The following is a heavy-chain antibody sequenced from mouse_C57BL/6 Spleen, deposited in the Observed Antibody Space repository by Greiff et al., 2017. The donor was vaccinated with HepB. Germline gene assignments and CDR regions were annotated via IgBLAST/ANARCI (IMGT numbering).Heavy chain of an antibody. D-gene: IGHD2-5*01. CDR3: ARGSYYSNHGWYFDV. V-gene: IGHV1-76*01. CDR2: IYPGSGNT. J-gene: IGHJ1*03. CDR1: GYTFTDYY. Sequence: QVQLQQSGAELVRPGASVKLSCKASGYTFTDYYINWVKQRPGQGLEWIARIYPGSGNTYYNEKFKGKATLTAEKSSSTAYMQLSSLTSEDSAVYFCARGSYYSNHGWYFDVWGTGTTVTVSS.